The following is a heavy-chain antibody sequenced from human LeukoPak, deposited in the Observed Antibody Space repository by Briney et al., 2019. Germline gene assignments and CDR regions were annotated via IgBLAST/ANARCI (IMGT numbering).Heavy chain of an antibody. V-gene: IGHV4-59*01. CDR2: INYSGST. Sequence: SETLSLTCTVSDGSISTYYWSGIRQPPGKGLEWMGYINYSGSTSYNPSLRSRVTISIDTSKNQFSLRLSSVTAADSAVYYCARTSRGTFTYGYVDYWGQGTLVTVSS. D-gene: IGHD5-18*01. J-gene: IGHJ4*02. CDR1: DGSISTYY. CDR3: ARTSRGTFTYGYVDY.